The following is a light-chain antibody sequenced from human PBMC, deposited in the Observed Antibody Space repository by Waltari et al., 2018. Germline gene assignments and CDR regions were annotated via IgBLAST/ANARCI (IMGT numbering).Light chain of an antibody. CDR3: MQTAQNPPT. Sequence: DIVMTQSPLSLTVTPGESASISCRSSQSLLHRNGYNYVEWHLQKPGQSPQLLVYFGSNPASGAPDRFSGGGSGTNFTLILGGVEAEDVGVYYCMQTAQNPPTFGQGTKL. J-gene: IGKJ2*01. V-gene: IGKV2-28*01. CDR1: QSLLHRNGYNY. CDR2: FGS.